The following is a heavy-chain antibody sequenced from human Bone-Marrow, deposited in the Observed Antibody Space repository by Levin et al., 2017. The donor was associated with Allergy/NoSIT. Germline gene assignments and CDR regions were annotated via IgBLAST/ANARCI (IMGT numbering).Heavy chain of an antibody. D-gene: IGHD5-18*01. Sequence: PGESLKISCAASGFTFSSYAMHWVRQAPGKGLEWVAVISYDGSNKYYADSVKGRFTISRDNSKNTLYLQMNSLRAEDTAVYYCARDSEGNGPMELWLWGAFDIWGQGTMVTVSS. CDR2: ISYDGSNK. V-gene: IGHV3-30-3*01. CDR3: ARDSEGNGPMELWLWGAFDI. CDR1: GFTFSSYA. J-gene: IGHJ3*02.